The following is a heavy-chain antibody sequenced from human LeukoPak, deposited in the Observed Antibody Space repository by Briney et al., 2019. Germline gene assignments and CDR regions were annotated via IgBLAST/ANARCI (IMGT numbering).Heavy chain of an antibody. CDR1: GFTFSRYE. CDR3: TSRYCTTTNCYSFDI. Sequence: GGSLRLSCAASGFTFSRYEMNWVRQAPGKGLEWVSSISSSSAHIFYADSVKGRFSISRDNAKNSLYLQMNSLRVEDTAVYYCTSRYCTTTNCYSFDIWGQGTMVTVSS. J-gene: IGHJ3*02. D-gene: IGHD2-2*01. V-gene: IGHV3-21*01. CDR2: ISSSSAHI.